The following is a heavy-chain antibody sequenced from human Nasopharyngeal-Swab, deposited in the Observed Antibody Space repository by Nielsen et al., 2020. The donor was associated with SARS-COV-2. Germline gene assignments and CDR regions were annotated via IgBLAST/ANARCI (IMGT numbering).Heavy chain of an antibody. V-gene: IGHV4-34*01. CDR1: GGSFSGYY. J-gene: IGHJ6*03. D-gene: IGHD2-2*01. CDR3: ARGKEGVVPAALGMVFYYYYYMDV. Sequence: SETLSLTFAAYGGSFSGYYWSWIRQPPGKGLEWIGAINHSGSTNYNPSLKSRVTISVDTSKNQFSLKLSSVTAADTAVYYCARGKEGVVPAALGMVFYYYYYMDVWGKGSTVTVSS. CDR2: INHSGST.